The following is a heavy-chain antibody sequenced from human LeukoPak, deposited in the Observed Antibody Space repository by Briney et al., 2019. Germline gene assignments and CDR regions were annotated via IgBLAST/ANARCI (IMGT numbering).Heavy chain of an antibody. CDR2: INTDGSST. CDR1: GFTFSSYW. V-gene: IGHV3-74*01. Sequence: GGSLRLSCAASGFTFSSYWMHWVRQAPGKGLVWVSRINTDGSSTSYADSVKGRFTISRDNAKNTLYLQMNSLRAEDTAVYYCARGGPSSSWYRYYYYYMDVWGKGTTVTVSS. CDR3: ARGGPSSSWYRYYYYYMDV. D-gene: IGHD6-13*01. J-gene: IGHJ6*03.